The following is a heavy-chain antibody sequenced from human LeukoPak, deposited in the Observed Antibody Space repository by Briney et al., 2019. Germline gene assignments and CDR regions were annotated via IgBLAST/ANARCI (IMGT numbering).Heavy chain of an antibody. Sequence: SETLSLTCTVSGSSISSYYWSWIRQPPGKGLEWIGYIYYSGSTNYNPSLKSRVTISVDTSKNQFSLKLSSVTAADTAVYYCATGGDGYWGQGTLVTVSS. CDR3: ATGGDGY. CDR1: GSSISSYY. V-gene: IGHV4-59*01. J-gene: IGHJ4*02. CDR2: IYYSGST. D-gene: IGHD2-21*02.